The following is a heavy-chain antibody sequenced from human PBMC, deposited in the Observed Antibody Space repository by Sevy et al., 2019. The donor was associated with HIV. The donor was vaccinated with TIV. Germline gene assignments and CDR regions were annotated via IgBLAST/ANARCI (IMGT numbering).Heavy chain of an antibody. CDR2: VSYDGVNT. V-gene: IGHV3-30-3*01. CDR3: ARDGMGDTGYVWGMGYFDF. CDR1: RLSFREDA. J-gene: IGHJ4*02. D-gene: IGHD3-16*01. Sequence: GGSLRLSCAASRLSFREDAFHWVHQAPGKGLEWLAVVSYDGVNTFYADSVKGRFTLSRDSSRNTVYLQMHSLRPEDTAMYYCARDGMGDTGYVWGMGYFDFWGQGALVTVSS.